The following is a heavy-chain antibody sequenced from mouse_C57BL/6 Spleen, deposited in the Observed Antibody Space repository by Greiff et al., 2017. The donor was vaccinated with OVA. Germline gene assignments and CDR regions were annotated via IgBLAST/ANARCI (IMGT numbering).Heavy chain of an antibody. V-gene: IGHV1-80*01. D-gene: IGHD2-4*01. CDR3: ARSRDYGYYFDY. Sequence: VMLVESGAELVKPGASVKISCKASGYAFSSYWMNWVKQRPGKGLEWIGQIYPGDGDTNYNGKFKGKATLTADKSSSTAYMQLSSLTSEDSAVYFCARSRDYGYYFDYWGQGTTLTVSS. CDR2: IYPGDGDT. J-gene: IGHJ2*01. CDR1: GYAFSSYW.